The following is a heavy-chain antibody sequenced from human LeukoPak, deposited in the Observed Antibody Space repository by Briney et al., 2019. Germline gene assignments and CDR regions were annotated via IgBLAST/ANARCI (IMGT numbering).Heavy chain of an antibody. Sequence: GGSLRLSCAASGFTFSSYGMSWVRQAPGKGLEWVSAISGSGGSTYYADSVKGRFTISRDNSKNTLYLQMNSLRAEDTAVYYCAKDAEPYYYDSSGYPDYWGQGTLVTVSS. CDR2: ISGSGGST. V-gene: IGHV3-23*01. CDR3: AKDAEPYYYDSSGYPDY. D-gene: IGHD3-22*01. CDR1: GFTFSSYG. J-gene: IGHJ4*02.